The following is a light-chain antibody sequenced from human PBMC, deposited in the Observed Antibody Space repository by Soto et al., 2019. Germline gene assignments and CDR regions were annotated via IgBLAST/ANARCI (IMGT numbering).Light chain of an antibody. V-gene: IGKV3-11*01. CDR3: QQRNEWPLT. CDR2: DTS. CDR1: QSVNNY. Sequence: EIVLTQSPATLSLSPGERAALSCRASQSVNNYLAWYQHKPGQAPRLLIYDTSNRATGIPARFSGSGSGTGFTLTISSLEPEDFAVYFCQQRNEWPLTFGQGTKVEVK. J-gene: IGKJ1*01.